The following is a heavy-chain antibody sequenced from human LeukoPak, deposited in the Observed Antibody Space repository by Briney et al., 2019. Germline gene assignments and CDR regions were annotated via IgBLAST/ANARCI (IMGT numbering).Heavy chain of an antibody. Sequence: GGSLGLSCAASGFTVSRNYMSWVRQAPGKGLEWVSVIYSGGSTYYADSVKGRFTISRDNSKNMLYLQMNSLRAEDTAVYYCARQMQSHGNFDSWGQGTLVTVSS. J-gene: IGHJ4*02. CDR1: GFTVSRNY. CDR3: ARQMQSHGNFDS. V-gene: IGHV3-53*01. CDR2: IYSGGST. D-gene: IGHD1-26*01.